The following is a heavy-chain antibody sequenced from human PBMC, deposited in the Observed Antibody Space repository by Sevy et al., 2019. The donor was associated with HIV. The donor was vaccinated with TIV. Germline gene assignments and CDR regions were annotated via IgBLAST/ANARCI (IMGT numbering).Heavy chain of an antibody. CDR2: INSDGSST. CDR1: GFTFSSYW. Sequence: GGSLRLSCAASGFTFSSYWMHWVRQAPGKGLVWVSRINSDGSSTSYADSVKGRFTISRDNAKNTLYLQMNSLSAEDTAVYYCARDSSGYLGAYWYFDLWGRGTLVTVSS. D-gene: IGHD3-22*01. V-gene: IGHV3-74*01. J-gene: IGHJ2*01. CDR3: ARDSSGYLGAYWYFDL.